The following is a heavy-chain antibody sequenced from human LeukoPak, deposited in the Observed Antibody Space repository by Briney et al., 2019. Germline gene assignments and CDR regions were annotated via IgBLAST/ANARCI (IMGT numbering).Heavy chain of an antibody. CDR1: GGSISSYY. D-gene: IGHD3-9*01. V-gene: IGHV4-59*08. Sequence: SETLSLTCTVSGGSISSYYWNWIRQPPGQGLEWIGYIYYSGSTNYNSSLKSRVTISLDTSKSQFSLRLSSVTAADTAVYYCARGPYYDILTGYYDLYYYYGMDVWGQGTTVTVSS. CDR3: ARGPYYDILTGYYDLYYYYGMDV. J-gene: IGHJ6*02. CDR2: IYYSGST.